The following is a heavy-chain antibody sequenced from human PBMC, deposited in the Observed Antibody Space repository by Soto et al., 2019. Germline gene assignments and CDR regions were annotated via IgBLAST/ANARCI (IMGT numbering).Heavy chain of an antibody. V-gene: IGHV3-33*01. CDR1: GFTFSSYG. Sequence: QVQLVESGGGVVQPGRSLRLSCAASGFTFSSYGMHWVRQAPGKGLEWVAVIWYDGSNEYYADSVKGRFTVSRDKSKNTLYLQMNSLRAEDTAVYYCARTPYDFWSGYPMYYFDYWGQGTLVTVSS. CDR3: ARTPYDFWSGYPMYYFDY. CDR2: IWYDGSNE. D-gene: IGHD3-3*01. J-gene: IGHJ4*02.